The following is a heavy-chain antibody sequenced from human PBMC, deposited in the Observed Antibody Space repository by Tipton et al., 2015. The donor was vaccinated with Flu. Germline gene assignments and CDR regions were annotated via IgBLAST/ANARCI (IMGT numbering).Heavy chain of an antibody. CDR1: GVSVLGDNW. CDR3: ARGEQQLGTIDY. J-gene: IGHJ4*02. V-gene: IGHV4-4*02. D-gene: IGHD6-13*01. Sequence: TLSLTCAVSGVSVLGDNWWTWVRQSPGKGLEWIGEVYHSGSTFYNPSLKSRVTISVDTSKNQFSLKLTSVTTADAAVYYCARGEQQLGTIDYWGQGTLVTVSS. CDR2: VYHSGST.